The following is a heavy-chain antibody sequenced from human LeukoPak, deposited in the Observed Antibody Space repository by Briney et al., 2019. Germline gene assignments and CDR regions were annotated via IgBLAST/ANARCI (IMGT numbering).Heavy chain of an antibody. CDR2: INPNSGGT. Sequence: ASVKVSCKASGYTFTGYYMHWVRQAPGQGLEWMGWINPNSGGTNYAQKFQGRVTMTRDTSISTAYMELSRLRSDDTAVYYCAKTRGYDILTGYLLVWGQGTLVTVSS. D-gene: IGHD3-9*01. J-gene: IGHJ4*02. V-gene: IGHV1-2*02. CDR3: AKTRGYDILTGYLLV. CDR1: GYTFTGYY.